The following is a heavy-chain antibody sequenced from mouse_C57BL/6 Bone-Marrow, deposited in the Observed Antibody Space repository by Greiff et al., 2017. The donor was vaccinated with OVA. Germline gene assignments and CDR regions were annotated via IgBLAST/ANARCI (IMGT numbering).Heavy chain of an antibody. D-gene: IGHD1-1*01. CDR3: ASLINYYGSTYWYFDV. V-gene: IGHV1-19*01. J-gene: IGHJ1*03. Sequence: EVKLQESGPVLVKPGASVKMSCKASGYTFTDYYMNWVKQSHGKSLEWIGVINPYNGGTSYNQKFKGKATLTVDKSSSTAYMELNSLTSEDSAVYYCASLINYYGSTYWYFDVWGTGTTVTVSS. CDR1: GYTFTDYY. CDR2: INPYNGGT.